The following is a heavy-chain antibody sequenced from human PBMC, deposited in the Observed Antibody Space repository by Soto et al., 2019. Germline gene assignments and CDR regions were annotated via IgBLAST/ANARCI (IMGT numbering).Heavy chain of an antibody. CDR1: GFTFSSYS. J-gene: IGHJ5*02. CDR3: ARDWVGSSSLPDNWFDP. V-gene: IGHV3-21*01. CDR2: ISSSSSYI. Sequence: GGSLRLSCAASGFTFSSYSMNWVRQAPGKGLEWVSSISSSSSYIYCADSVKGRFTISRDNAKNSLYLQMNSLRAEDTAVYYCARDWVGSSSLPDNWFDPWGQGTLVTVSS. D-gene: IGHD6-13*01.